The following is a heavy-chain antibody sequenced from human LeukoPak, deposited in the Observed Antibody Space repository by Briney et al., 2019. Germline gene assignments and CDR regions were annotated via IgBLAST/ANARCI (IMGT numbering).Heavy chain of an antibody. V-gene: IGHV4-59*01. CDR1: GGSISSDY. CDR2: IYYSGTT. Sequence: SETLSLTCTVSGGSISSDYWSWIRQSPGKGLEWIGYIYYSGTTSYNPSLKSRVTISLDTSKNQFSLELSSVTAADTAVYYCARGANWGSPDYWGQGTLVTVSS. CDR3: ARGANWGSPDY. D-gene: IGHD7-27*01. J-gene: IGHJ4*02.